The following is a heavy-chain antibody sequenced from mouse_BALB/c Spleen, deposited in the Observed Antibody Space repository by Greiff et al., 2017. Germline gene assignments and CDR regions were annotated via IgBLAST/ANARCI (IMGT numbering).Heavy chain of an antibody. CDR1: GYTFTSYW. Sequence: VQLVESGAELAKPGASVKMSCKASGYTFTSYWMHWVKQRPGQGLEWIGYINPSTGYTEYNQKFKDKATLTADKSSSTAYMQLSSLTSEDSAVYYCARNGYDEGFDYWGQGTTLTVSS. J-gene: IGHJ2*01. D-gene: IGHD2-2*01. V-gene: IGHV1-7*01. CDR3: ARNGYDEGFDY. CDR2: INPSTGYT.